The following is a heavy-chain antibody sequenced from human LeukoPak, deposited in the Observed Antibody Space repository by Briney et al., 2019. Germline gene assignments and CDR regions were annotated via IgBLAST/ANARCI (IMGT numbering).Heavy chain of an antibody. Sequence: SGTLSLTCAVPGGSISSSNWWSWVRQPPGKGLEWIGEIYHSGSTNYNPSLKSRVTISVDKSKNQFSLKLSSVTAADTAVYYCARRYHDSSGYYDYWGQGTLVTVSS. CDR3: ARRYHDSSGYYDY. CDR1: GGSISSSNW. CDR2: IYHSGST. D-gene: IGHD3-22*01. J-gene: IGHJ4*02. V-gene: IGHV4-4*02.